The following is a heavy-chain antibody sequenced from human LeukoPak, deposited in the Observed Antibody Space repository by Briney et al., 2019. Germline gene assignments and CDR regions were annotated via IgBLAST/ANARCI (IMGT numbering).Heavy chain of an antibody. CDR2: ISYDGSNK. D-gene: IGHD2-2*02. Sequence: GGSLRLSCAASGFTFSSYGMHWVRQAPGKGLEWVAVISYDGSNKYYADSVKGRFTISRDNSKNTLYLQMNSLRAEDTAVYYCARGYCSSTSCYISHYYYGMDVWGQGTTVTVSS. J-gene: IGHJ6*02. CDR3: ARGYCSSTSCYISHYYYGMDV. V-gene: IGHV3-30*03. CDR1: GFTFSSYG.